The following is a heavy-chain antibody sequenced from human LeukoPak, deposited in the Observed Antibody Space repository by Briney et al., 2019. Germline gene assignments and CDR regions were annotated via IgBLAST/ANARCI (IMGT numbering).Heavy chain of an antibody. D-gene: IGHD6-19*01. CDR3: AREPIAVAGTYYYYYGMDV. V-gene: IGHV4-4*07. J-gene: IGHJ6*02. Sequence: PSETLSLTCTVSGGSISSYYWSWIRQPAGKGLEWIGRIYTSGSTNYNPSLKSRVTMSVDTSKNHFSLKLSSVTAADTAVYYCAREPIAVAGTYYYYYGMDVWGQGTTVTVSS. CDR2: IYTSGST. CDR1: GGSISSYY.